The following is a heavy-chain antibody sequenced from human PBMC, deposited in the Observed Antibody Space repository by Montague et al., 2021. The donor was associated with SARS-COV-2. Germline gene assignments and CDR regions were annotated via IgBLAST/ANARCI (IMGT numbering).Heavy chain of an antibody. Sequence: SKTLSLTSTVSGGSITNNIDYWAWIRQPPEKGLEWIGSIYYTGNTYYNPSLKSRVTISVVTSKNHFTLKLSSVTAAETAVYYCARLKRYFDSSGSPSAFDFWGQGTKVTVSS. CDR2: IYYTGNT. V-gene: IGHV4-39*02. D-gene: IGHD3-22*01. CDR3: ARLKRYFDSSGSPSAFDF. J-gene: IGHJ3*01. CDR1: GGSITNNIDY.